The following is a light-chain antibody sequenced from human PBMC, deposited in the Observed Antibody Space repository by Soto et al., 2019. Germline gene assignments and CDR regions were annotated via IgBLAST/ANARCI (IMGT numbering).Light chain of an antibody. CDR3: QSYDNSLSVTVV. Sequence: QSVLTQPPSVSGAPGQRVTISCSGSSSNIGAGYDVHWYQHLPGTAPKLLIYGTTNRPSGVPGRFSASRSGASAFLAITGLQAEDEADYYCQSYDNSLSVTVVFGGGTKLTVL. CDR2: GTT. V-gene: IGLV1-40*01. CDR1: SSNIGAGYD. J-gene: IGLJ2*01.